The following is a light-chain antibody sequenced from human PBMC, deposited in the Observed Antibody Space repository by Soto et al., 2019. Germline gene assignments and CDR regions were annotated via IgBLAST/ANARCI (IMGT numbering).Light chain of an antibody. CDR2: GTS. J-gene: IGKJ3*01. CDR3: QQSGSSPLT. CDR1: QIVSSSY. V-gene: IGKV3-20*01. Sequence: ETVLTQSPGTLSLSPGERATLSCRASQIVSSSYLAWYQQKPGQAPRLVIYGTSRRATGIPDRFSGSGSGTDFTLTISRLEPEDFAVYYCQQSGSSPLTFGPGTKVDIK.